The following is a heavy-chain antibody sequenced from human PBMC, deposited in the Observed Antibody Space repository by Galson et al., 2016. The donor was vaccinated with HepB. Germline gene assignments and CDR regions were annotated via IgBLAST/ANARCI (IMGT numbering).Heavy chain of an antibody. Sequence: SLRLSCAVSGFTFTDYAMAWVRQAPGKGPEWVSSISGNSRGTHYAGSVKGRFTITTDTSAIIVYMELRSLRSEDSAIYYCATTISPLQQFLNYWGQGTLVAVSS. CDR1: GFTFTDYA. CDR2: ISGNSRGT. D-gene: IGHD3-3*01. J-gene: IGHJ4*02. CDR3: ATTISPLQQFLNY. V-gene: IGHV3-23*01.